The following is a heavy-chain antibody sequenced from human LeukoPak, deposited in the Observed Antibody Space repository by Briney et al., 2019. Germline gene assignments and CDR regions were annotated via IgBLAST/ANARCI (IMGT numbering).Heavy chain of an antibody. V-gene: IGHV4-39*01. CDR3: ARDSGSYFHYYYGMDV. D-gene: IGHD1-26*01. CDR2: IYYSGST. CDR1: GGSISSSRYY. Sequence: PSETLSLTCTVSGGSISSSRYYWGWIRQPPGKGLEWLGSIYYSGSTYYSPSLKSRVTISVDTSKNQFSLKLSSVTAADTAVYYCARDSGSYFHYYYGMDVWGQGTTVTVSS. J-gene: IGHJ6*02.